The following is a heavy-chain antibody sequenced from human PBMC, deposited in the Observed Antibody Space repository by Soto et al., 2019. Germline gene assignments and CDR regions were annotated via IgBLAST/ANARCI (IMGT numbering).Heavy chain of an antibody. D-gene: IGHD1-20*01. CDR1: GFTFSSYA. Sequence: GGSLRLSCAASGFTFSSYAMSWVRQAPGKGLEWVSAISGSGGSTYYADSVKGRFTISRDNSKNTLYLQMNSLRAEDTAVYYCAKDPRERYNWNYGMDVWGQGPTVTVSS. V-gene: IGHV3-23*01. CDR2: ISGSGGST. J-gene: IGHJ6*02. CDR3: AKDPRERYNWNYGMDV.